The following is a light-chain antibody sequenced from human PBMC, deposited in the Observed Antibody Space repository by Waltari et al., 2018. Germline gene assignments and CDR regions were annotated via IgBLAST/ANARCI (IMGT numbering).Light chain of an antibody. Sequence: DIQMTQSPSSLSASVGDRVTISCQASQDIRNYLNWYQQKPGKAPKLLIYDASNLETGVPSRFSGSGSGTDFTFTISSLQPEDIAIYYCQQYDNLLTVGGGTKVEIK. V-gene: IGKV1-33*01. J-gene: IGKJ4*01. CDR3: QQYDNLLT. CDR2: DAS. CDR1: QDIRNY.